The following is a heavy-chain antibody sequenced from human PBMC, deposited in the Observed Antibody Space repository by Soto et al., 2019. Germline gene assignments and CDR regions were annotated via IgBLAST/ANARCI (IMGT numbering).Heavy chain of an antibody. D-gene: IGHD3-10*01. J-gene: IGHJ6*02. CDR1: GYTFTSYG. V-gene: IGHV1-18*01. CDR3: ARDHYYGSGSVVYYYGMDV. Sequence: ASVKVSCKASGYTFTSYGISWVRQAPGQGLEWMGWISAYNGNTNYAQKLQGRVTMTTDTSTSTAYMELRSLRSDDTAVYYCARDHYYGSGSVVYYYGMDVWGQGTTVTVSS. CDR2: ISAYNGNT.